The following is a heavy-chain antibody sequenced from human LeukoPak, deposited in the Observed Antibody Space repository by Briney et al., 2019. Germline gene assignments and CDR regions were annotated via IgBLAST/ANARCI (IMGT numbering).Heavy chain of an antibody. V-gene: IGHV3-21*01. Sequence: GGSLRLSCAASGFTFSSYSMNWVRQAPGKGLEWVSSISSSSSYIYYADSVKGRFTISRDNAKNSLYLQMNSLRAEDTAVYYCARFSVDTAMVTVTHSLDYWGQGTLVTVSS. CDR1: GFTFSSYS. J-gene: IGHJ4*02. CDR2: ISSSSSYI. D-gene: IGHD5-18*01. CDR3: ARFSVDTAMVTVTHSLDY.